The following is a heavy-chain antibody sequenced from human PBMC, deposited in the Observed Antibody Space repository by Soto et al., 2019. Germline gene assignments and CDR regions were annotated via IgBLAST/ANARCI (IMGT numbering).Heavy chain of an antibody. V-gene: IGHV6-1*01. CDR2: TYYRSKWYN. CDR3: ARVGGTTPSGMDV. D-gene: IGHD1-7*01. Sequence: PSQTLSLTCAISGDSVSSNSAAWNCIIHSPSRGLEWLGRTYYRSKWYNDYAVSVKSRITINPDTSKNQFSLQLNSVTPEDTAVYYCARVGGTTPSGMDVWGQGTTVTVSS. CDR1: GDSVSSNSAA. J-gene: IGHJ6*02.